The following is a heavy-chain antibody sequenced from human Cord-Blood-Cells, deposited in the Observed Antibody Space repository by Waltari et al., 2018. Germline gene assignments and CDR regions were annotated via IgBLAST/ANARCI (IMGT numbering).Heavy chain of an antibody. V-gene: IGHV1-69*01. CDR3: AREGVHGGWFDP. CDR1: GGTFSSYA. J-gene: IGHJ5*02. D-gene: IGHD3-16*01. CDR2: IIPIFGTA. Sequence: QVQLAQSGAEVKKPGSSVKVSCKASGGTFSSYAITWVRQAPGQGLEWMGGIIPIFGTANYAQKFQGRVTITADEAPSTAYMELSSLRSEDTAVYYCAREGVHGGWFDPWGQGTLVTVSS.